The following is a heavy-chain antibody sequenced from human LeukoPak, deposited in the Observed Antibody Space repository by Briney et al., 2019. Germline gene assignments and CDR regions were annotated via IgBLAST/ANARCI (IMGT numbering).Heavy chain of an antibody. D-gene: IGHD6-6*01. CDR3: AGTIAARGSDY. CDR1: GFTFSSYW. V-gene: IGHV3-74*01. CDR2: ISTDGSST. Sequence: GGSLRLSCAASGFTFSSYWMHWVRQTPGRGLVWVSRISTDGSSTSYADSVKGRFTISRDNAKNTLYLQMNSLRAEDTAVYYRAGTIAARGSDYWGQGTLVTVSS. J-gene: IGHJ4*02.